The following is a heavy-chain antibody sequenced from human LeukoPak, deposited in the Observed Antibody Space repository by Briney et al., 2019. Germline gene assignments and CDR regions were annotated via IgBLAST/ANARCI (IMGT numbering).Heavy chain of an antibody. J-gene: IGHJ4*02. CDR2: IYYSGST. D-gene: IGHD1-26*01. CDR1: GGSISSYY. CDR3: ARDDIVGATTGDY. V-gene: IGHV4-59*01. Sequence: TPSETLSLTCTVSGGSISSYYWSWIRQPPGKGLEWIGYIYYSGSTNYNPSLKSRVTMSVDTSKNQFSLKLSSVTAADTAVYYCARDDIVGATTGDYWGQGTLVTVSS.